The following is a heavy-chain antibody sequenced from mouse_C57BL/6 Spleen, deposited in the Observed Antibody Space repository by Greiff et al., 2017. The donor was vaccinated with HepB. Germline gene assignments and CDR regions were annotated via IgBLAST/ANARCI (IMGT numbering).Heavy chain of an antibody. V-gene: IGHV5-4*01. CDR3: AREGYYGDAMDY. Sequence: EVMLVESGGGLVKPGGSLKLSCAASGFTFSSYAMSWVRQTPEKRLEWVATTSDGGSYTYYPDNVKGRFTISRDNAKNNLYLQMSHLKSEDTAMYYCAREGYYGDAMDYWGQGTSVTVSS. D-gene: IGHD1-1*01. J-gene: IGHJ4*01. CDR2: TSDGGSYT. CDR1: GFTFSSYA.